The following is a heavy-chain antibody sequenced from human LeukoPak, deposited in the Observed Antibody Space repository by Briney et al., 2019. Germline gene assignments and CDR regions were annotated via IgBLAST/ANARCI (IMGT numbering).Heavy chain of an antibody. V-gene: IGHV4-30-4*08. CDR3: ARGVSTSDWYFDL. D-gene: IGHD2-2*01. J-gene: IGHJ2*01. Sequence: SETLSLTCTVSGGSISSGDYYWSWIRQPPGKGLEWIGYIYYSGSTYYNPSLKSRVTISVDTSKNQFSLKLSSVTAADTAVYYCARGVSTSDWYFDLWGRGTLVTVSS. CDR2: IYYSGST. CDR1: GGSISSGDYY.